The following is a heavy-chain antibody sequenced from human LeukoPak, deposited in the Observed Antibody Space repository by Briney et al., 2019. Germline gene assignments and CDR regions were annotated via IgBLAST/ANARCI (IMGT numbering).Heavy chain of an antibody. D-gene: IGHD3-10*01. CDR3: TTAWDSGSYYKDY. CDR2: IWYDGSDK. Sequence: GGSLRLSCAASGFTFSSYGMHWVRQAPGKGLEWVAVIWYDGSDKYYADSVKGRFTISRDNSKNTLYLQMNSLKTEDTAVYYCTTAWDSGSYYKDYWGQGTLVTVSS. J-gene: IGHJ4*02. V-gene: IGHV3-33*01. CDR1: GFTFSSYG.